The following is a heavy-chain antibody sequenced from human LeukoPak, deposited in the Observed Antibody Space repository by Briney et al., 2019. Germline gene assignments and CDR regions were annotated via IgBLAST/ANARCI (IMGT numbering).Heavy chain of an antibody. Sequence: GGSLRLSCVASGFTFSSYWMHWVRQAPGKGLVWVSRINSDGSSTSYADSVKGRFTISRDNAKNTLYLQMNSLRAEDTAVYYCARVSYYDYVWGSYRYSDYWGQGTLVTVSS. V-gene: IGHV3-74*01. D-gene: IGHD3-16*02. J-gene: IGHJ4*02. CDR3: ARVSYYDYVWGSYRYSDY. CDR1: GFTFSSYW. CDR2: INSDGSST.